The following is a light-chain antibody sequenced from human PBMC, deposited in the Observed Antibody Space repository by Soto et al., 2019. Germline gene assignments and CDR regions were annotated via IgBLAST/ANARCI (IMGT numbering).Light chain of an antibody. CDR1: SSDIGAFTF. V-gene: IGLV2-14*03. J-gene: IGLJ1*01. Sequence: QSVLTQPASVSGSPGQSITISCTGTSSDIGAFTFVSWYQQHPGKVPKLMIFDVNRRPSGVSDRFSGPKSGNTASLTISGLQAEDEGDYYCSSYTSSSTHVFGSGTKVTVL. CDR3: SSYTSSSTHV. CDR2: DVN.